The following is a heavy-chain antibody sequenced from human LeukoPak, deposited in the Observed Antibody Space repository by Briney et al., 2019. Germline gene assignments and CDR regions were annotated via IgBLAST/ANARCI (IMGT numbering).Heavy chain of an antibody. V-gene: IGHV1-2*02. Sequence: GASVKVSCKASGYTFIGYYMHRVRQAPGQGLEWMGWINPNSGGTNYAQKFQGRVTMTRDTSISTAYMELSRLRSDDTAVYYCAKVGYCSGGSCNPEYFQHWGQGTLVTVSS. J-gene: IGHJ1*01. CDR3: AKVGYCSGGSCNPEYFQH. CDR2: INPNSGGT. CDR1: GYTFIGYY. D-gene: IGHD2-15*01.